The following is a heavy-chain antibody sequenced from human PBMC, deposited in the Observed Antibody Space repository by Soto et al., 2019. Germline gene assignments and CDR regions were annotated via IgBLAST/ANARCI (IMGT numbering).Heavy chain of an antibody. CDR3: ATATPYYDFWSGYQYYYYYYGMDV. V-gene: IGHV3-53*01. CDR1: GFTVSSNY. J-gene: IGHJ6*02. Sequence: LRLSCAASGFTVSSNYMSWVRQAPGKGLEWVSVIYSGGSTYYADSVKGRFAISRDNSKNTLYLQMNSLRAEDTAVYYCATATPYYDFWSGYQYYYYYYGMDVWGQGTTVTVSS. D-gene: IGHD3-3*01. CDR2: IYSGGST.